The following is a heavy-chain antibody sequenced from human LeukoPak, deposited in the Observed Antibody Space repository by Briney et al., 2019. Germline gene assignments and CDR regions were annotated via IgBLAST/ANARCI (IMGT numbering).Heavy chain of an antibody. CDR1: GFTFSSYS. D-gene: IGHD3-10*01. Sequence: GGSLRLSCAASGFTFSSYSMNWVRQAPGKGLERVSSISSSSSYIYYADSVKGRFTISRDNAKNSLYLQMNSLRAEDTAVYYCARDNTMVRGVIIPPYYYGMDVWGKGTTVTVSS. J-gene: IGHJ6*04. CDR3: ARDNTMVRGVIIPPYYYGMDV. CDR2: ISSSSSYI. V-gene: IGHV3-21*01.